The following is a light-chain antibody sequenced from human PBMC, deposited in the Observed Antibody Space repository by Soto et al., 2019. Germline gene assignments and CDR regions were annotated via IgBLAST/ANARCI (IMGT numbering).Light chain of an antibody. V-gene: IGLV2-14*01. Sequence: QSALTQPASVSGSPGQSITISCTGTSSDVGGYNYVSWYQQHPGKXXXXMIXXXXXXXXXXXXXXXXXXXXXXXXXTXXGLXAXDEADYYCSSYTSSSTLYVFGTGTKLTVL. CDR2: XXX. CDR1: SSDVGGYNY. J-gene: IGLJ1*01. CDR3: SSYTSSSTLYV.